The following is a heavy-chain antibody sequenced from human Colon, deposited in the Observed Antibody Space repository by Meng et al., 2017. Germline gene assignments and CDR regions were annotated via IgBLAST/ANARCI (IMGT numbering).Heavy chain of an antibody. Sequence: QVQRQASGPGLVQPSQTLSLTCTVSGGSISSGGYYWSWIRQHPGKGLEWIGYIYYSGSTYYNPSLKSRVSISVDTSKNQFSLKMDTVTAADTALYYCARAGLHSYYFDFWGQGTLVTVFS. CDR1: GGSISSGGYY. CDR3: ARAGLHSYYFDF. V-gene: IGHV4-31*03. CDR2: IYYSGST. J-gene: IGHJ4*02. D-gene: IGHD2-21*01.